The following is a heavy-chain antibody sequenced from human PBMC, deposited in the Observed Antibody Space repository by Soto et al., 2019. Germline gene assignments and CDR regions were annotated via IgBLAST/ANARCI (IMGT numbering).Heavy chain of an antibody. D-gene: IGHD2-21*01. CDR2: ISGHKGDT. Sequence: ASVNVSCKASGYSFSTYGISWVRRGPGQGLEWMGWISGHKGDTNYGRNVRGRIRLTTDTSASIAYMELRRLRSDDTALYYCAREVGIADAAYYNYYEGMEVWGKGTTVTVSS. V-gene: IGHV1-18*04. CDR1: GYSFSTYG. J-gene: IGHJ6*04. CDR3: AREVGIADAAYYNYYEGMEV.